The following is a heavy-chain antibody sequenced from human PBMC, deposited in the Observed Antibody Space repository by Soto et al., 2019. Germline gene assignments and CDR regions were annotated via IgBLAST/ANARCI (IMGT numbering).Heavy chain of an antibody. CDR3: ATLPRTIERTPAAIWTFDS. D-gene: IGHD2-2*01. V-gene: IGHV1-24*01. CDR2: LDAEDGET. CDR1: GYSLSDLS. Sequence: ASVKVSCKVSGYSLSDLSIHWVRQAPGKGLEWMGGLDAEDGETIYAQKLQGRGTMTEDTSTDTAYMELSSLTSEDTAMYYCATLPRTIERTPAAIWTFDSWGQGTLVTVSS. J-gene: IGHJ4*02.